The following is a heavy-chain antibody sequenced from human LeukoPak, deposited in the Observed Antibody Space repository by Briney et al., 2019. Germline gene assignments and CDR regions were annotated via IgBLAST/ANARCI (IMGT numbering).Heavy chain of an antibody. CDR1: GGSVTDYY. V-gene: IGHV4-59*02. D-gene: IGHD7-27*01. Sequence: PSETLSLTCTVSGGSVTDYYWSWIRQSPGKGLEWIGYVYYTGTSYNPSLKSRVTISADTSKNQFSLKLISVTAADTAVYYCASRKLGNDYWGQGTLVTVSS. CDR2: VYYTGT. CDR3: ASRKLGNDY. J-gene: IGHJ4*02.